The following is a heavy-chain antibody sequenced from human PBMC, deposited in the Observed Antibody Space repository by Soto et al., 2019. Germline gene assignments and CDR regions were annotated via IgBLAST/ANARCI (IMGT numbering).Heavy chain of an antibody. Sequence: QVQLVQSGAEVKKPGASVKVSCKASGYTFTSYAMHWVRQAPGQRLEWMGWINAGNGNTKYSQKFQGRVTITRDTSASTAYMELSSLRSEDTAVYYCARMGLRFRAIDYLGQGTLVTVSS. J-gene: IGHJ4*02. D-gene: IGHD5-12*01. CDR2: INAGNGNT. V-gene: IGHV1-3*01. CDR1: GYTFTSYA. CDR3: ARMGLRFRAIDY.